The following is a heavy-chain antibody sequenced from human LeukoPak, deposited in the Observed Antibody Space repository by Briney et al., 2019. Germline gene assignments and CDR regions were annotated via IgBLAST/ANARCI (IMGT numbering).Heavy chain of an antibody. D-gene: IGHD3-10*01. Sequence: SETLSLTCTVSGGSISSYYWSWIRQPPGKGLEWIGYIYYSGSTNYNPSLKSRVTISVDTSKNQFSLKLSSVTAADTAVYYCARVNRGITMVRGVIGYWGQGTLVTVSS. CDR3: ARVNRGITMVRGVIGY. CDR2: IYYSGST. V-gene: IGHV4-59*12. CDR1: GGSISSYY. J-gene: IGHJ4*02.